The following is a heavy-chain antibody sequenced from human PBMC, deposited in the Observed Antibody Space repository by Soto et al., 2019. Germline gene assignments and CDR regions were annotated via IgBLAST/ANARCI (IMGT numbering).Heavy chain of an antibody. CDR1: GFTFSSYA. CDR3: AKDAGGAQIVVVPAAEYYFDY. Sequence: PGGSLRLSCAASGFTFSSYAMSWVRQAPGKGLEWVSAISGSGGSTYYADSVKGRFTISRDNSKNTLYLQMNSLRAEDTAVYYCAKDAGGAQIVVVPAAEYYFDYWGQGTLVTVSS. J-gene: IGHJ4*02. CDR2: ISGSGGST. V-gene: IGHV3-23*01. D-gene: IGHD2-2*01.